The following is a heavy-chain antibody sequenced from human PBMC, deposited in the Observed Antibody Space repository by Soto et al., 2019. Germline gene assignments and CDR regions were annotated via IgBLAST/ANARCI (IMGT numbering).Heavy chain of an antibody. D-gene: IGHD4-17*01. J-gene: IGHJ1*01. CDR2: ISSSSSYI. V-gene: IGHV3-21*01. CDR3: ARDALGTTVTTSPDYFQH. CDR1: GFTFSSYS. Sequence: EVQLVESGGGLVKPGGSLRLSCAASGFTFSSYSMNWVRQAPGKGLEWVSSISSSSSYIYYADSVKGRFTISRDNAKNSLYLQMNSLRAEDTAVYYCARDALGTTVTTSPDYFQHWGQGTLVTVSS.